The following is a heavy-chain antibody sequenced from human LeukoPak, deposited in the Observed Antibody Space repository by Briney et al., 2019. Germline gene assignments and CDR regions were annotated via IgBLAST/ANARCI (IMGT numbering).Heavy chain of an antibody. Sequence: AASVKVSCKASGFTFTSSAMQWVRQARGQRLEWIGWIVVGSGNTNYAQKFQERVTITRDMSTSTAYMELSSLRSEDTAVYYCAKGRFDWLSHYWGQGTLVTVSS. CDR1: GFTFTSSA. D-gene: IGHD3-9*01. V-gene: IGHV1-58*02. CDR3: AKGRFDWLSHY. J-gene: IGHJ4*02. CDR2: IVVGSGNT.